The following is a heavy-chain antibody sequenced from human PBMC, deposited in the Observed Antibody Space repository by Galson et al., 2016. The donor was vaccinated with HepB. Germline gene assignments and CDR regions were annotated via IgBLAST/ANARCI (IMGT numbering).Heavy chain of an antibody. Sequence: SLRLSCAASGFTFSSYWMSWVRQAPGKGLEWVANIKQDGSEKYYVDSVKGRFTISRDSAKNSLYLQMNSLSAEDTAVYYCATGGSRGVSDAFGFWGQGTKVTVSS. D-gene: IGHD5-12*01. CDR2: IKQDGSEK. CDR1: GFTFSSYW. CDR3: ATGGSRGVSDAFGF. V-gene: IGHV3-7*01. J-gene: IGHJ3*01.